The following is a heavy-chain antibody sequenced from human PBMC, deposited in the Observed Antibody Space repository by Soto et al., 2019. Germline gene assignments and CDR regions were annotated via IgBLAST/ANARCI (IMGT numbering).Heavy chain of an antibody. Sequence: SETLSLTCTVSGGSISSYYWSWIRQPPWKGLEWIGYIYYSGSTNYNPSLKSRVTISVDTSKNQFSLKLSSVTAADTAVYYCARILWFGAPYYYYYGMDVWGQGTTVTVSS. CDR3: ARILWFGAPYYYYYGMDV. CDR2: IYYSGST. CDR1: GGSISSYY. J-gene: IGHJ6*02. V-gene: IGHV4-59*08. D-gene: IGHD3-10*01.